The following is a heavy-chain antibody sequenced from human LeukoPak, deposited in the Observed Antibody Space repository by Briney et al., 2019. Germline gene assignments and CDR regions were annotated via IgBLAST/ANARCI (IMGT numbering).Heavy chain of an antibody. CDR3: ASLSRYYYDSSGYWPVDY. D-gene: IGHD3-22*01. CDR1: GSSMSNYY. Sequence: SETLSLTCSVSGSSMSNYYWTWIRQPPGKGLEWIGFFYNSGSTDYNPSLKSRVTISVDTSKNQFSLKLSSVTAADTAVYYCASLSRYYYDSSGYWPVDYWGQGTLVTVSS. J-gene: IGHJ4*02. V-gene: IGHV4-59*12. CDR2: FYNSGST.